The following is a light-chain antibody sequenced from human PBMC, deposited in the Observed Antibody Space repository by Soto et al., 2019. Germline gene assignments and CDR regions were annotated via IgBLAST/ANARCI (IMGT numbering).Light chain of an antibody. CDR1: QSINAH. J-gene: IGKJ1*01. CDR2: GAS. Sequence: EVVMTQSPATLSLSPGERVTLSCRASQSINAHLAWYQQKPGQAPRLLIHGASTRATGIPARFSGSGFGTDFLLTIRCLQSEDFAVYYCQQYNTWLWKFGQGTKVELQ. V-gene: IGKV3-15*01. CDR3: QQYNTWLWK.